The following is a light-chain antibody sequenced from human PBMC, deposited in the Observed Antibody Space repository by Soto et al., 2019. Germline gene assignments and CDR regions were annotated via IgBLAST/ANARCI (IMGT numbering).Light chain of an antibody. CDR2: WGS. CDR1: YSVFYDLNNKHY. Sequence: DIVMTQSPDFLGVSLGERATIKCKSNYSVFYDLNNKHYLAWYQHKPGQPLKMIIHWGSVRYYWVPDRFSGSGSATAFTLTISSLQVEDVAVYYCHQYFTLPLTFGGGTKVDIK. J-gene: IGKJ4*01. CDR3: HQYFTLPLT. V-gene: IGKV4-1*01.